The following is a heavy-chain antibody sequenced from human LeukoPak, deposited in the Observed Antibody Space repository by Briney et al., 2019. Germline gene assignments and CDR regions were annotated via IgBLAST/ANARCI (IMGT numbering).Heavy chain of an antibody. CDR2: ISGSGGST. J-gene: IGHJ4*02. V-gene: IGHV3-23*01. CDR3: AKGKGDGVLRYFDRPGYFDY. D-gene: IGHD3-9*01. CDR1: GFTFSSYA. Sequence: GGSLRLSCAASGFTFSSYAMSWVRQAPGKGLEWVSAISGSGGSTYYADSVKGRFTISRDNSKNTLYLQMNSLRAEDTAVYYCAKGKGDGVLRYFDRPGYFDYWGQGTLVTVSS.